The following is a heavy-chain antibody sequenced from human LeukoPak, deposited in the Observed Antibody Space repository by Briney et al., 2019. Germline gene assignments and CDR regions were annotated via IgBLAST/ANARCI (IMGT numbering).Heavy chain of an antibody. D-gene: IGHD2-2*01. Sequence: SVKVSCKASGGTFSSYAISWVRPAPGQGLEWMGGILPIFGTANYPQKFQGRVTITADGSTSTAYMELSSLRSEDTAVYYCARDSNRYCSSTSCYAGPPGYYYYGMDVWGQGTTVTVSS. V-gene: IGHV1-69*13. CDR2: ILPIFGTA. CDR1: GGTFSSYA. J-gene: IGHJ6*02. CDR3: ARDSNRYCSSTSCYAGPPGYYYYGMDV.